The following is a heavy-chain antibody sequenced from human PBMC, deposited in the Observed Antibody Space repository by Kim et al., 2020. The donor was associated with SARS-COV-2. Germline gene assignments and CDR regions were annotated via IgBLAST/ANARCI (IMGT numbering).Heavy chain of an antibody. Sequence: SETLSLTCAVYGGSFSGYYWSWIRQPPGKGLEWIGEINHSGSTNYNPSLKSRVTISVDTSKNQFSLKLSSVTAADTAVYYCARERGGSYYDILTGSTYYYGMDVWGQGTTVTVSS. CDR3: ARERGGSYYDILTGSTYYYGMDV. CDR2: INHSGST. J-gene: IGHJ6*02. D-gene: IGHD3-9*01. CDR1: GGSFSGYY. V-gene: IGHV4-34*01.